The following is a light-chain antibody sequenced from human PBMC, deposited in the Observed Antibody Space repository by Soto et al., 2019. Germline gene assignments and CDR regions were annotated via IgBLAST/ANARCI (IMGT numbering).Light chain of an antibody. J-gene: IGLJ2*01. CDR1: SSDVGGYNY. V-gene: IGLV2-14*01. CDR3: SSYTSTSTVV. Sequence: QSALTQPASVSGSPGQSITISCTGTSSDVGGYNYVSWYQQHPGKVPKLMIYDVSNRPSGVSNRFSGSKSGNTASLTISGLQAEDEADYYCSSYTSTSTVVFGGGTKLTDL. CDR2: DVS.